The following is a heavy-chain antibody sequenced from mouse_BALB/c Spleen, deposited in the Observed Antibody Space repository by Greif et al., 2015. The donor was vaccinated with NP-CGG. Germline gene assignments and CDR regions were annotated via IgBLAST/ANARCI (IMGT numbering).Heavy chain of an antibody. D-gene: IGHD2-14*01. CDR1: GFTFSSFG. Sequence: EVQGVESGGGLVQPGGSRKLSCAASGFTFSSFGMHWVRQAPEKGLEWVAYISSASSTIYYADTVKGRFTISRDNPKNTLFLQMTSLRSEDTAMHYCARSGFYRYYFDYWGQGTTLTASS. V-gene: IGHV5-17*02. CDR2: ISSASSTI. CDR3: ARSGFYRYYFDY. J-gene: IGHJ2*01.